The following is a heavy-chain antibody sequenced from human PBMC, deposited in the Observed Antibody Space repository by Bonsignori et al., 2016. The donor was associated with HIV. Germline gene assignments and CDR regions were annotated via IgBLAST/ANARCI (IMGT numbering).Heavy chain of an antibody. CDR3: ARDVAAYDFWSGYYPGGGYFDY. J-gene: IGHJ4*02. Sequence: WIRQPPGKGLEWIGSIYYSGSTYYNPSLKSRVTISVDTSKNQFSLKLSSVTAADTAVYYCARDVAAYDFWSGYYPGGGYFDYWGQGTLVTVSS. V-gene: IGHV4-39*07. CDR2: IYYSGST. D-gene: IGHD3-3*01.